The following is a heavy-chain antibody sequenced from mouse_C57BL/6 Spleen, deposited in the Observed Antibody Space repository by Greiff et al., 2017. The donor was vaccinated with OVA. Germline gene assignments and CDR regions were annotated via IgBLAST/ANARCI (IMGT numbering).Heavy chain of an antibody. CDR2: IYPGSGST. Sequence: VQLQQSGAELVKPGASVKMSCKASGYTFTSYWITWVKQRPGQGLEWIGDIYPGSGSTNYNEKFKSKATLTVDTSSSTAYMQLSSLTSEDSAVYYCARRGRSYAMDYWGQGTSVTVSS. J-gene: IGHJ4*01. CDR1: GYTFTSYW. CDR3: ARRGRSYAMDY. V-gene: IGHV1-55*01.